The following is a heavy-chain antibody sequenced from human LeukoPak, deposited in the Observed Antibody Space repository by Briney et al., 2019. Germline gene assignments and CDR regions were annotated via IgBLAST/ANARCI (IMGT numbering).Heavy chain of an antibody. CDR1: GFTFSNSA. Sequence: GGSLRLSCAASGFTFSNSAMSWVRQAPGKGLEWVSTLSGSGITTYYADSVRGRFTISRDNSKNTLYLQMNSLRAEDTAVYYCAKGIYSSGWSYFDYWGHGTLVTVSP. V-gene: IGHV3-23*01. D-gene: IGHD6-19*01. CDR3: AKGIYSSGWSYFDY. J-gene: IGHJ4*01. CDR2: LSGSGITT.